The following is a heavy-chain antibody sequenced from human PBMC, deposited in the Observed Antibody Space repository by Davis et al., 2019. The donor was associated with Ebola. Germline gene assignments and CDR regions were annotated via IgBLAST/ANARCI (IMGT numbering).Heavy chain of an antibody. CDR2: IRDNGIIT. J-gene: IGHJ5*01. Sequence: GESLKISCAASGFTFSSYAMFWVRQAPGKGLEWVSGIRDNGIITHYADSVKGRFTIYRDNAKNSLYLQMNSLRAEDTALYYCANMDVVSAWGHGTQVTVSS. D-gene: IGHD2-2*03. CDR1: GFTFSSYA. CDR3: ANMDVVSA. V-gene: IGHV3-23*01.